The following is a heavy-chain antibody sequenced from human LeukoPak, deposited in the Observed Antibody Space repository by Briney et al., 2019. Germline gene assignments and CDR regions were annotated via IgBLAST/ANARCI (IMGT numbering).Heavy chain of an antibody. Sequence: ASETLSLTCAVYGGSFSGYYWSWIRQPPGKGLEWIGEINHSGSTNYNPSLKSRVTISVDTSKNQFSLKLSSVTAADTAVYYCARFSGKLGIVVVIGRNWYFDLWGRGTLVTVSS. V-gene: IGHV4-34*01. CDR3: ARFSGKLGIVVVIGRNWYFDL. J-gene: IGHJ2*01. D-gene: IGHD3-22*01. CDR1: GGSFSGYY. CDR2: INHSGST.